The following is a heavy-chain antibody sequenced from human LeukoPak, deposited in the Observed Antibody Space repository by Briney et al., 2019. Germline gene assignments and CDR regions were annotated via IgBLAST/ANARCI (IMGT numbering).Heavy chain of an antibody. CDR2: VYYSVNT. V-gene: IGHV4-59*02. CDR3: AKDRIWAH. Sequence: SETLSLTCTVSGASVSTNYWSWIRQSPGKGLEWIGYVYYSVNTNHNPSLKSRVTISADTSKNQFSLKLTSVTAADTAVYYCAKDRIWAHWGQGTLVTVSS. J-gene: IGHJ4*02. CDR1: GASVSTNY. D-gene: IGHD7-27*01.